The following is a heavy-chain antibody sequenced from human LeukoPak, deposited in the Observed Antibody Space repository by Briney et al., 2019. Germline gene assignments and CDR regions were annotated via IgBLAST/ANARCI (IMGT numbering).Heavy chain of an antibody. J-gene: IGHJ6*02. CDR3: ARGYGGLYYYYGMDV. V-gene: IGHV1-8*01. CDR1: GYTFTSYD. D-gene: IGHD4-23*01. Sequence: ASVKVSCKASGYTFTSYDINWVRQATGQGLEWMEWMNPNSGNTGYAQKFQGRVTMTRNTSISTAYMELSSLRSEDTAVYYCARGYGGLYYYYGMDVWGQGTTVTVSS. CDR2: MNPNSGNT.